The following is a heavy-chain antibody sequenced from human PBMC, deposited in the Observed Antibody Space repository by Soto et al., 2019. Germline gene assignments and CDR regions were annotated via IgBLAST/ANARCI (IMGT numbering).Heavy chain of an antibody. V-gene: IGHV3-53*01. CDR1: GFTVNSNY. J-gene: IGHJ3*02. Sequence: EVQLVESGGGLIQPGGSLRLSCAASGFTVNSNYMSWVRQAPGKGLEWVSVFYSGGTTNYADSVKGRFTISRDNSNNTLYLQMNSLRAEDSAVYYCARWKEGLDIWGQGTMVTVSS. CDR3: ARWKEGLDI. D-gene: IGHD1-1*01. CDR2: FYSGGTT.